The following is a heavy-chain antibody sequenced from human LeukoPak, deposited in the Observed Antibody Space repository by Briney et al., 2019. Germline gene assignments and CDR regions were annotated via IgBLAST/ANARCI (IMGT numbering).Heavy chain of an antibody. CDR2: INPSGGST. J-gene: IGHJ4*02. V-gene: IGHV1-46*01. CDR3: AGGPRQAHFDY. Sequence: ASVKVSCKASGYTFTSYYMRWVRQAPGQGLEWMGIINPSGGSTSYAQKFQGRVTMTRDTSTSTVYMELSSLRSEDTAVYYCAGGPRQAHFDYWGQGTLVTVSS. CDR1: GYTFTSYY.